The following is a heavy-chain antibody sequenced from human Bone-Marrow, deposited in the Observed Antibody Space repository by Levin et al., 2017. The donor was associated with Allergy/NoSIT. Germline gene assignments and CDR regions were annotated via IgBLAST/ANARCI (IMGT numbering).Heavy chain of an antibody. CDR3: ARDYPDTGFFDY. V-gene: IGHV1-3*01. CDR1: GYTFATYA. Sequence: ASVKVSCKASGYTFATYATQWIRQAPGQGLEWIGWIGAANAHTSYSPTLRGRVTISADTYANTAFLELSSLTSEDTAVYYCARDYPDTGFFDYWGQGTLITVSP. D-gene: IGHD5-18*01. J-gene: IGHJ4*02. CDR2: IGAANAHT.